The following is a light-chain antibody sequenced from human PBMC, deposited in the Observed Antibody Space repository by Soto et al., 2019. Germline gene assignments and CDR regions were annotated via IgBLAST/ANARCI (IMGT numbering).Light chain of an antibody. CDR3: QQYHSSPRT. CDR1: QSVSSSY. V-gene: IGKV3-20*01. J-gene: IGKJ1*01. CDR2: GAS. Sequence: EIVLTQSPGTLSLSPGERATFSCRASQSVSSSYIAWYQQKRGQAPRRLIYGASIRATGIPDRFSGSGSGTDFTLTISRLEPEDFALYYCQQYHSSPRTFGQWTKVDIK.